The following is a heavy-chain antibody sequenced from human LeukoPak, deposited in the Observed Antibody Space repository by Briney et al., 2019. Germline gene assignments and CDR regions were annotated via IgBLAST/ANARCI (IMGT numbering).Heavy chain of an antibody. CDR1: GYTFTGYY. CDR3: AREGFMER. J-gene: IGHJ4*02. V-gene: IGHV1-2*06. D-gene: IGHD3-3*01. Sequence: AAVKVSFKGSGYTFTGYYMHWVRQAPGQGVEWMGRINPNSGGTNYAQKFQDRLTMTRDTSISTAYMELSRLRSEDAAVYYCAREGFMERWGQGTLVTVSS. CDR2: INPNSGGT.